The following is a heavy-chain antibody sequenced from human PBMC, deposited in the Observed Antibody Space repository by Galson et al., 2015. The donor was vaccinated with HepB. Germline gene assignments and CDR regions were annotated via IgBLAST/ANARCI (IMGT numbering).Heavy chain of an antibody. CDR3: ARTPYYGSGSHSNAWFDP. CDR2: LNTNTGNP. V-gene: IGHV7-4-1*02. D-gene: IGHD3-10*01. Sequence: SVKVSCKASGYTFNSYAMNWVRQAPGQGLEWMGWLNTNTGNPTYAQGFTGRFVFSLDTSVTTAYLQISSLKAEDTAVYYCARTPYYGSGSHSNAWFDPWGQGTLVTVSS. J-gene: IGHJ5*02. CDR1: GYTFNSYA.